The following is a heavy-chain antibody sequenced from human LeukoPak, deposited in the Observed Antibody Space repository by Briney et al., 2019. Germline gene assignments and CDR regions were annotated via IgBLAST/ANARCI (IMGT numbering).Heavy chain of an antibody. Sequence: SETLSLTCTVSGDSISSGDYYWSWIRQPPGKGLEWIGYIYYSGKSYYNPSLKSRLTISIDTSKNQFSLQLSSVTPEDTAVYYCARDPVGGSTIFDYWGQGTLVTVSS. CDR2: IYYSGKS. CDR3: ARDPVGGSTIFDY. D-gene: IGHD1-26*01. V-gene: IGHV4-30-4*01. CDR1: GDSISSGDYY. J-gene: IGHJ4*02.